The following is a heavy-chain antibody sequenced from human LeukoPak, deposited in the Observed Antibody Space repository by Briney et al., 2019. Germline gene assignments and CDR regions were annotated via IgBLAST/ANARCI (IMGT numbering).Heavy chain of an antibody. J-gene: IGHJ4*02. D-gene: IGHD1-14*01. V-gene: IGHV3-11*04. CDR1: GFTFSYNY. CDR3: ARARKGYYFDY. CDR2: ISNTGSTT. Sequence: GGSLSLSCAASGFTFSYNYMTWIRQAPGKGLEWVSYISNTGSTTYYADPVKGRFTISRDNAKNSLYLQMNSLRAEDTAVYYCARARKGYYFDYWGQGTLVTVSS.